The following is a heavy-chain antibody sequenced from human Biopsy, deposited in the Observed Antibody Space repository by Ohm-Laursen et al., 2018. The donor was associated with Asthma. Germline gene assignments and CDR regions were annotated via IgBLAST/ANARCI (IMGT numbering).Heavy chain of an antibody. V-gene: IGHV3-9*01. J-gene: IGHJ4*01. CDR3: ARSADYYDSTDYLDF. D-gene: IGHD3-22*01. Sequence: SLRLSCAASGFTFSTSWMTWVRQAPGKGLEWVSSISWNSGNIDYEVSVKGRFTISRDNAKNSLYLQMQSLRPEDTAFYYCARSADYYDSTDYLDFWGRGTLVTVSS. CDR2: ISWNSGNI. CDR1: GFTFSTSW.